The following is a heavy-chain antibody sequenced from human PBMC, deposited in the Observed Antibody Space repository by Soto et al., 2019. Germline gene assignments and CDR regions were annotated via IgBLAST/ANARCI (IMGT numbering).Heavy chain of an antibody. CDR1: GFTFSTYY. J-gene: IGHJ4*02. V-gene: IGHV3-21*01. D-gene: IGHD3-16*01. CDR2: IIESGNYM. CDR3: AREGEGRPAYFDY. Sequence: EVQLAESGGGLVKPGGSLRLYCAASGFTFSTYYMNWVRQAPGKGREWVSSIIESGNYMYYADSVKRRFTISRANARNSLYLQMDSLTAEDTSVYYCAREGEGRPAYFDYWGQGALVTVSS.